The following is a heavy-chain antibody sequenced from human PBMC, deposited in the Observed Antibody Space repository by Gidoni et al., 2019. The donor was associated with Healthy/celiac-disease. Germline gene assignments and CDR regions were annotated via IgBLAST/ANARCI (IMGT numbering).Heavy chain of an antibody. CDR2: FDPEDGET. CDR3: ATDLGDSGYVILGGGEPGY. J-gene: IGHJ4*02. V-gene: IGHV1-24*01. D-gene: IGHD5-12*01. CDR1: GYTLTELS. Sequence: QVQLVQSGAEVKKPGASVKVSCKVSGYTLTELSMHWVRQAPGKGLEWMGGFDPEDGETIYAQKFQGRVTMTEDTSTDTAYMELSSLRSEDTAVYYCATDLGDSGYVILGGGEPGYWGQGTLVTVSS.